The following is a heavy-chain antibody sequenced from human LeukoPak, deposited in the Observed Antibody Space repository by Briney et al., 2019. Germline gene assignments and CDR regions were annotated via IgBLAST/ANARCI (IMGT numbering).Heavy chain of an antibody. J-gene: IGHJ4*02. CDR1: GFTFSSYG. Sequence: GGSLRLSCAASGFTFSSYGMHWVRQAPGKGLEWVAVISYDGSNKYYADSVKGRFTISRDNSKNTLYLQMNSLRAEDTAVYYCAKAVVYYDSSGYSCDYWGQGTLVTVSS. D-gene: IGHD3-22*01. CDR3: AKAVVYYDSSGYSCDY. CDR2: ISYDGSNK. V-gene: IGHV3-30*18.